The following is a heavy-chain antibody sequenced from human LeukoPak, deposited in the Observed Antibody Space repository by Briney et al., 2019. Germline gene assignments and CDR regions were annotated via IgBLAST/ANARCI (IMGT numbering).Heavy chain of an antibody. V-gene: IGHV3-23*01. Sequence: GGSLRLSCVASGFTFSSYAMSWVRQAPGKGLEWVSAISGSGGSTYYADSVKGRFTISRDNSKNTLYLQMNSLRAEDTAVYYCARAAYDSSGYLTLWGQGTLVTVSS. J-gene: IGHJ4*02. CDR3: ARAAYDSSGYLTL. D-gene: IGHD3-22*01. CDR2: ISGSGGST. CDR1: GFTFSSYA.